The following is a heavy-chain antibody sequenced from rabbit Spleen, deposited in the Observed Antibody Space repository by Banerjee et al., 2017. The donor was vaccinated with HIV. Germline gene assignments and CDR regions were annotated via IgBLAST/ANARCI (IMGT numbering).Heavy chain of an antibody. CDR2: IDTNDGDT. CDR1: GFSFSSNW. J-gene: IGHJ6*01. CDR3: ARDTGTSFSSYGMDL. V-gene: IGHV1S45*01. Sequence: QEQLEESGGDLVKPGASLTLTCTASGFSFSSNWICWVRQAPGKGLEWIACIDTNDGDTDYANWPKGRFTISKTSSTTVTLQMTSLTVADTATYFCARDTGTSFSSYGMDLWGPGTLVTVS. D-gene: IGHD7-1*01.